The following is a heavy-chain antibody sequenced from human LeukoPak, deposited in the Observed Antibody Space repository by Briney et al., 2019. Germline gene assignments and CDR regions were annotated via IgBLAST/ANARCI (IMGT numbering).Heavy chain of an antibody. V-gene: IGHV3-48*04. CDR3: ARGASGWSLGY. D-gene: IGHD6-19*01. CDR1: GFTFSSYS. CDR2: ISSSDTTI. J-gene: IGHJ4*02. Sequence: GGSLRLSCAASGFTFSSYSMNWVRQAPGKGLEWLSYISSSDTTIYYADSVKGRFTISRDNAKNSLYLQMNSLRAEDTAVYYCARGASGWSLGYWGQGTLVTVSS.